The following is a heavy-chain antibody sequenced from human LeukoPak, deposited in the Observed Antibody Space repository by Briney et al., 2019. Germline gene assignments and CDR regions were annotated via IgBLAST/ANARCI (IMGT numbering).Heavy chain of an antibody. CDR2: IKQDGSEK. J-gene: IGHJ4*02. D-gene: IGHD3-22*01. CDR3: ARDKYYDRYFDS. Sequence: GGSLRLSCAAPGFTFNSNWMSWVRQAPGKGLEWVANIKQDGSEKYYVDSVEGRFTISRDNAKNSLSLQMNSLRAEDTAVYYCARDKYYDRYFDSWGQGTLVTVSS. CDR1: GFTFNSNW. V-gene: IGHV3-7*01.